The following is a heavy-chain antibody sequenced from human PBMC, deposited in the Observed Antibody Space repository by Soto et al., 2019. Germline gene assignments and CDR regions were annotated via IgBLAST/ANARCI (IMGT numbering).Heavy chain of an antibody. CDR1: GGTFSSYA. CDR2: IIPIFGTA. D-gene: IGHD3-22*01. Sequence: SVKVSCKASGGTFSSYAISWVRQAPGQGLEWMGGIIPIFGTANYAQKFQGRVTITADESTSTAYMELSSLRSEDTAVYYCVRVLEAPKYDSSGYYYGNDAFDIWGQGTMVTVSS. J-gene: IGHJ3*02. CDR3: VRVLEAPKYDSSGYYYGNDAFDI. V-gene: IGHV1-69*13.